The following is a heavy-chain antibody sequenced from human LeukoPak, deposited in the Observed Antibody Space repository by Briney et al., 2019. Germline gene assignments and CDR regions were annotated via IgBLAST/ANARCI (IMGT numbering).Heavy chain of an antibody. Sequence: KPGGSLRLSCAASAFTFSNAWRSWVRQAPGKGLEWVGRIKSKTDGGTTDYAAPVKGRFTISRDESENTLYLQMNSLKTEDTAVYYCTTYSSRWFYFDFWGQGTLVTVSS. CDR2: IKSKTDGGTT. CDR3: TTYSSRWFYFDF. J-gene: IGHJ4*02. CDR1: AFTFSNAW. V-gene: IGHV3-15*01. D-gene: IGHD6-13*01.